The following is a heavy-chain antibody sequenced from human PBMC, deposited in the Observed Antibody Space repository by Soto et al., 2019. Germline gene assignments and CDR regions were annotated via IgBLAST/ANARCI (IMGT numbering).Heavy chain of an antibody. V-gene: IGHV4-59*01. CDR2: IYYTT. J-gene: IGHJ4*02. D-gene: IGHD6-19*01. CDR1: GSSISNYY. CDR3: ARTSPVAGGFDY. Sequence: PSETLSLTCTVSGSSISNYYWCWIRQSPGKGLEWIGYIYYTTNYNPSLKSRVTISADTSKNQISLKLTSVTAADTAVYYCARTSPVAGGFDYWGQGTLVTVS.